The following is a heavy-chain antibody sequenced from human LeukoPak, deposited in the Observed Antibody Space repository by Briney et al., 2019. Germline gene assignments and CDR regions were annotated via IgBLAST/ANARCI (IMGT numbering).Heavy chain of an antibody. V-gene: IGHV4-61*02. CDR1: GGSISSGRYY. CDR3: ARYSRASYYGSGSYSGYYYYYYMDV. J-gene: IGHJ6*03. CDR2: IYTSGST. Sequence: SETLSLTCTDSGGSISSGRYYWSWIRQPAGKGLEWIGRIYTSGSTNYNPSLKSRVTISVDTSKNQSSLKLSSVNAADTAVYYCARYSRASYYGSGSYSGYYYYYYMDVWGKGTTVTISS. D-gene: IGHD3-10*01.